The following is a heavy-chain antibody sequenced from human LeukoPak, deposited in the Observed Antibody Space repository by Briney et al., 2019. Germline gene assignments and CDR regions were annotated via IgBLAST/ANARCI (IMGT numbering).Heavy chain of an antibody. D-gene: IGHD4-11*01. CDR3: ARGADYTFDY. CDR1: GYTFTNYG. J-gene: IGHJ4*02. Sequence: ASVKVSCKASGYTFTNYGITWVRQAPGRGLQCMGGISTYNGNTHYAQRFQGRVTITADESTSTAYMELSSLRSEDTAVYYCARGADYTFDYWGQGTLVTVSS. V-gene: IGHV1-18*01. CDR2: ISTYNGNT.